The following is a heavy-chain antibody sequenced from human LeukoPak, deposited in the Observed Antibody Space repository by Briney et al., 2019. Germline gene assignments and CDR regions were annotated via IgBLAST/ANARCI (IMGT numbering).Heavy chain of an antibody. J-gene: IGHJ4*02. D-gene: IGHD1-26*01. CDR3: AKQTIVGAVY. CDR2: ISSSSSYI. CDR1: GFTVSSNY. Sequence: PGGSLRLSCAASGFTVSSNYMTWVRQAPGKGLEWVSSISSSSSYIYYADSVKGRFTISRDNAKNSLYLQMNSLRAEDTAVYYCAKQTIVGAVYWGQGTLVTVSS. V-gene: IGHV3-21*01.